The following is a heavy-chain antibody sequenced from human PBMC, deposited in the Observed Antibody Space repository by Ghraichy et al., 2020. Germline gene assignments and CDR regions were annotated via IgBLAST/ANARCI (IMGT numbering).Heavy chain of an antibody. J-gene: IGHJ6*02. D-gene: IGHD2-2*01. CDR1: GYTFTSYA. CDR3: ARSHQRYCSSTSCHYGMDV. V-gene: IGHV1-3*01. CDR2: INAGNGNT. Sequence: ASVKVSCKASGYTFTSYAMHWVRQAPGQRLEWMGWINAGNGNTKYSQKFQGRVTITRDTSASTAYMELSSLRSEDTAVYYCARSHQRYCSSTSCHYGMDVWGQGTTVTVSS.